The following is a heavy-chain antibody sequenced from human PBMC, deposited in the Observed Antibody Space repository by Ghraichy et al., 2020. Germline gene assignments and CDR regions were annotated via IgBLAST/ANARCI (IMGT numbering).Heavy chain of an antibody. CDR1: GGSISSYY. J-gene: IGHJ5*02. CDR3: SRAIDSSRWYWFDP. V-gene: IGHV4-59*01. D-gene: IGHD6-13*01. CDR2: LSNSGST. Sequence: SETLSLTCTVSGGSISSYYWSWIRQPPGKGMEWIGYLSNSGSTNYNPSLTSRVTISVDTSKNQFSLTLSAVTAADTAVDYCSRAIDSSRWYWFDPWGQGTLVTVSS.